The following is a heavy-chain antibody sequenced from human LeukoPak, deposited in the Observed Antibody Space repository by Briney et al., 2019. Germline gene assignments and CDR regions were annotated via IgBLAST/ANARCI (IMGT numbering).Heavy chain of an antibody. J-gene: IGHJ4*02. CDR1: GFTFSSYA. CDR3: ARVIGGYSYGPFDY. D-gene: IGHD5-18*01. V-gene: IGHV3-64*01. CDR2: ISSNGGST. Sequence: RGSLRLSCAASGFTFSSYAMHWVRQAPGKGLEYVSAISSNGGSTYYANSVKGRFTISRDNSKNTLYLQMGSLRAEDMVVYYCARVIGGYSYGPFDYWGQGTLVTVSS.